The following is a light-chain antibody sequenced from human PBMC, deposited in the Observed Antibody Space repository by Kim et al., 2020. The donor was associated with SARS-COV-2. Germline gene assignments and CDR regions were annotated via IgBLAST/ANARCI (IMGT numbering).Light chain of an antibody. V-gene: IGKV3-11*01. CDR3: QQRSNWWT. Sequence: EIVMTQSPAILSVSPGEGATLSCRASQSVSNNLAWYQQKPGQAPRLLIYDASKRATGIPARFSGSGSGTDFTLTISSLEPEDIAVYYCQQRSNWWTFGPGTKVDIK. CDR1: QSVSNN. J-gene: IGKJ1*01. CDR2: DAS.